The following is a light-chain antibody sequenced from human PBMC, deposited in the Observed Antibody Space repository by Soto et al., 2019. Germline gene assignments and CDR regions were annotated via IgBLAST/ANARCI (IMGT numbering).Light chain of an antibody. CDR2: QAS. V-gene: IGKV1-5*03. Sequence: DIQMTQSPSALSASVGDRVTITCRASQSISSWLAWYQQKPGKAPKLLIYQASTLESGVPSRFGGTGSGTEFTLTISSLQPDDFATYYCQQYSGIWTFGQGTKVDIK. J-gene: IGKJ1*01. CDR3: QQYSGIWT. CDR1: QSISSW.